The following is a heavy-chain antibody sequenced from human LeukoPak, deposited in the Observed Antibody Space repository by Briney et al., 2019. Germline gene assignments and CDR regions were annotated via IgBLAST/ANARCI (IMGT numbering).Heavy chain of an antibody. CDR2: INHSGST. CDR1: GGSFSGYY. V-gene: IGHV4-34*01. J-gene: IGHJ6*02. CDR3: ASRWSGYFTHYYYGMDV. D-gene: IGHD3-3*01. Sequence: PSQTLSLTCAVYGGSFSGYYWSWIRQPPGKGLEWIGEINHSGSTNYNPSLKSRVTISVDTSKNQFSLKLSSVTAADTAVYYCASRWSGYFTHYYYGMDVWGQGTTVTVSS.